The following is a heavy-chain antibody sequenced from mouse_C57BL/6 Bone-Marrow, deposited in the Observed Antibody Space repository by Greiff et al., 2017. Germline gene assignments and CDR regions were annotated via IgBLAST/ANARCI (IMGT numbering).Heavy chain of an antibody. CDR1: GFTFSSYG. CDR2: ISSGGSFT. V-gene: IGHV5-6*01. CDR3: ARRGVAPFDY. J-gene: IGHJ2*01. D-gene: IGHD1-1*02. Sequence: EVQRVESGGDLVKPGGSLKLSCAASGFTFSSYGMSWVRQTPDKRLEWVATISSGGSFTNYPDSVKGRFTISRDNAKNTLYLQMSSLRSEDTAMYYCARRGVAPFDYWGQGTTLTVSS.